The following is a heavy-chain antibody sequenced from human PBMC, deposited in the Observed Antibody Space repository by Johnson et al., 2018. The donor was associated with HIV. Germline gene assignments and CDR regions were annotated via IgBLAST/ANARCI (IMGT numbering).Heavy chain of an antibody. Sequence: QVQLVESGGGVVQPGRSLRLSCAASGFTFSSYGMHWVRQAPGKGLEWVAVIWYDGSNKYYADSVKGRFTISRDNSKNTLYLQMNSLRAEDTAVYYCARGWELLTPAFDIWGQGTMVTVSS. CDR2: IWYDGSNK. V-gene: IGHV3-33*01. D-gene: IGHD1-26*01. CDR1: GFTFSSYG. J-gene: IGHJ3*02. CDR3: ARGWELLTPAFDI.